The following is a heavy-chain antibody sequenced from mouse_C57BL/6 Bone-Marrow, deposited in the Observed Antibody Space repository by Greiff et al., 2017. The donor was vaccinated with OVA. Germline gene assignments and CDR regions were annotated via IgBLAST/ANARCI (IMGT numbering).Heavy chain of an antibody. Sequence: VQLQQSGPELVKPGASVKISCKASGYAFSSSWMNWVKQRPGKGLEWIGRIYPGDGDTNYNGKFKGKATLTADKSSSTAYMQLSSLTSEDSAIYFCAPIYYDDDGRFAYWGQGTLVTVSA. V-gene: IGHV1-82*01. J-gene: IGHJ3*01. CDR1: GYAFSSSW. CDR2: IYPGDGDT. D-gene: IGHD2-4*01. CDR3: APIYYDDDGRFAY.